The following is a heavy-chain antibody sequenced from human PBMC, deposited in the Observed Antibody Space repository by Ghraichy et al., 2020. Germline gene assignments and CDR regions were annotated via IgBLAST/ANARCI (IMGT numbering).Heavy chain of an antibody. Sequence: ASVKVSCKASGYTFTSYGISWVRQAPGQGLEWMGWISVYNGNTNYAQKLQGRVTMTTDTSTSTATMELRSLRSDDTAVYYCARDGGGLRAFDIWGQGTMVTVSS. V-gene: IGHV1-18*04. CDR3: ARDGGGLRAFDI. J-gene: IGHJ3*02. CDR2: ISVYNGNT. CDR1: GYTFTSYG. D-gene: IGHD4-23*01.